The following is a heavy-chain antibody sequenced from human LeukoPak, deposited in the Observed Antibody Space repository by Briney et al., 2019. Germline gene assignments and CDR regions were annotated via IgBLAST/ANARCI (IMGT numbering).Heavy chain of an antibody. J-gene: IGHJ4*02. V-gene: IGHV3-23*01. Sequence: GGSLRLSCAVSGITLSNYGMSWVRQAPGKGLEWVAGIGGSGGRTNYADSVKGRFTISRDSPKNTLYLQMNSLRAEDTAVYFCAKRGVVIRVILVGFHKEAYYFDSWGQGALVTVSS. CDR1: GITLSNYG. CDR2: IGGSGGRT. D-gene: IGHD3-22*01. CDR3: AKRGVVIRVILVGFHKEAYYFDS.